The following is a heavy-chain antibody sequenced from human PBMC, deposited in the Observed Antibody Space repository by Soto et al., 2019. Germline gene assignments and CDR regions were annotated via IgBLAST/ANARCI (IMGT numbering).Heavy chain of an antibody. V-gene: IGHV1-18*01. J-gene: IGHJ4*02. D-gene: IGHD1-1*01. CDR2: LSAHNGNT. CDR3: ARGRYGDY. Sequence: QVHLVQSGAEVKKPGASVKVSCQGSGYAFTTYGITWVRQAPGQGLEWMGWLSAHNGNTNYAQKLQGRVTVTRDTSTSTAYMELRSVRYADAAVYYCARGRYGDYWGQGALVTVSS. CDR1: GYAFTTYG.